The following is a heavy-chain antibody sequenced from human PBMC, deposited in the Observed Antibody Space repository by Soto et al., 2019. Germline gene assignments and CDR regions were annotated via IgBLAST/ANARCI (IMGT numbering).Heavy chain of an antibody. J-gene: IGHJ6*02. Sequence: PGGSLRLSCAASGFTFSSYSMNWVRQAPGKGLEWVSSISSSSSYIYYADSVKGRFTISRDNAKNSLYLQMNSLRAEDTAVYYCARESSGVYQLPPGGMDVWGQGTTVTVSS. V-gene: IGHV3-21*01. CDR1: GFTFSSYS. D-gene: IGHD2-2*01. CDR2: ISSSSSYI. CDR3: ARESSGVYQLPPGGMDV.